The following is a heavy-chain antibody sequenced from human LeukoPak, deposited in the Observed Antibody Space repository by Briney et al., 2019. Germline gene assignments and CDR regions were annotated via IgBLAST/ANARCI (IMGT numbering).Heavy chain of an antibody. Sequence: GESLKISCKGSGYSFSSYWIGWVRQMPGKGLEWMGIIYPGDSDTRDSPSFQGQVTISADKSVSTAYLQWSSLKASDTAMYYCARQDGNSKYYFDYWGQGTLVTVSS. J-gene: IGHJ4*02. D-gene: IGHD1-1*01. CDR3: ARQDGNSKYYFDY. V-gene: IGHV5-51*01. CDR2: IYPGDSDT. CDR1: GYSFSSYW.